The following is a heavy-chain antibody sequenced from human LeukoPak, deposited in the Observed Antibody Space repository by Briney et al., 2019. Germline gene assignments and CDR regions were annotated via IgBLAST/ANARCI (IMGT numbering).Heavy chain of an antibody. CDR3: ARDSSGWYYFDY. CDR2: IYYSGCT. CDR1: GGSISSYY. J-gene: IGHJ4*02. V-gene: IGHV4-59*01. D-gene: IGHD6-19*01. Sequence: SETLSLTCTVSGGSISSYYWSWIRQPPGKGLEWIGYIYYSGCTNYNPSLKSRVTISVDTSKNQFSLKLSSVTAADTAVYYCARDSSGWYYFDYWGQGTLVTVSS.